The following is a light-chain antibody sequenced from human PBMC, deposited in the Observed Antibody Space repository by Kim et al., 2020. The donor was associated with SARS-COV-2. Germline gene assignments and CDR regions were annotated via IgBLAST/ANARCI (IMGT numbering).Light chain of an antibody. Sequence: PASNSCRSSQSLLHSNGYNYLDWYLQKPGQSPQLLIYLGSNRASGVPDRFSGSGSGTDFTRKISRVEAEDVGVYYCMQALQTPPTFGQGTKVDIK. J-gene: IGKJ1*01. CDR2: LGS. V-gene: IGKV2-28*01. CDR3: MQALQTPPT. CDR1: QSLLHSNGYNY.